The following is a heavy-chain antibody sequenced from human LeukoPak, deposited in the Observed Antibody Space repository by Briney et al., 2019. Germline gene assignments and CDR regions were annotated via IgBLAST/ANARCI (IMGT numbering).Heavy chain of an antibody. CDR3: AKGGRTYYYDSSGYHGAFDI. CDR1: GFTFSSYA. Sequence: GGSLRLSCAAFGFTFSSYAMSWVRQAPGKGLEWVSAISGSGGTTYYADSVKGRFTISRDNSKNTLYLQMNSLRAEDTAVYYCAKGGRTYYYDSSGYHGAFDIWGRGTMVTVSS. CDR2: ISGSGGTT. J-gene: IGHJ3*02. V-gene: IGHV3-23*01. D-gene: IGHD3-22*01.